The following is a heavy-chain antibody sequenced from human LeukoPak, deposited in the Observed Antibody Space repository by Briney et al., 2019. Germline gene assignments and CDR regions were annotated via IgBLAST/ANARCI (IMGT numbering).Heavy chain of an antibody. J-gene: IGHJ5*02. CDR2: IYYSGST. CDR3: AREYVLLWFGESYNWFDP. D-gene: IGHD3-10*01. CDR1: GGSTSSYY. Sequence: SETLSLTCTVSGGSTSSYYWSWIRQPPGKGLEWSGYIYYSGSTNYNPSLKSRVTILVDTSKNQFSLKLSSVTAADTAVYYCAREYVLLWFGESYNWFDPWGQGTLVTVSS. V-gene: IGHV4-59*01.